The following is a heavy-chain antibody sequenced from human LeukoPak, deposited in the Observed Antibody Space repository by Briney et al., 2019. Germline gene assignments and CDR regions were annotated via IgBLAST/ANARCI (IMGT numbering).Heavy chain of an antibody. J-gene: IGHJ4*02. V-gene: IGHV3-30*04. CDR1: GFTFSSYA. CDR2: ISYDGSNK. Sequence: GGSLRLSCAASGFTFSSYAMHWVRQAPGKGLEWVAVISYDGSNKCYADSVKGRFTISRDNSKNTLYLQMNSLRAEDTAVYYCARDRDGYNSFWGQGTLVTVSS. CDR3: ARDRDGYNSF. D-gene: IGHD5-24*01.